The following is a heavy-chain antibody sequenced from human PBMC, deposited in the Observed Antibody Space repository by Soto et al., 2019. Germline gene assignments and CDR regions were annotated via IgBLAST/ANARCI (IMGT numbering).Heavy chain of an antibody. J-gene: IGHJ4*02. CDR3: ASTPITSGSYHYDS. CDR2: ISSGGGTI. Sequence: PVGSLRLSCAASGFTFSDYYMTWIRQAPGKGLEWVSYISSGGGTIHYADSVKGRFTISRDNAKTSLYLQMNSLRAEDTAVYYCASTPITSGSYHYDSWGQGTLVTVSS. CDR1: GFTFSDYY. D-gene: IGHD3-10*01. V-gene: IGHV3-11*01.